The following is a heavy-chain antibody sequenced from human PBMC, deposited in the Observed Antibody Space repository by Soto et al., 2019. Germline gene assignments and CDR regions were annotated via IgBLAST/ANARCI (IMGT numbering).Heavy chain of an antibody. J-gene: IGHJ4*02. CDR1: GFSFSNSG. CDR2: ISFDGDK. CDR3: ARDYARGWCQF. V-gene: IGHV3-30*03. Sequence: QEKLVESGGGVVQPGTSLRLSCTASGFSFSNSGIQWVRQTPGKGLEWVALISFDGDKHYVDSVKGRFTISRDNPTNTVYLQMNRLRPEDTGVYYCARDYARGWCQFWGQGTLVTVSS. D-gene: IGHD2-8*02.